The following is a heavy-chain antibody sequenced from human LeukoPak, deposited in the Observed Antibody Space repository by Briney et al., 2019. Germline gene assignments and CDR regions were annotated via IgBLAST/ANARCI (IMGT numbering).Heavy chain of an antibody. CDR1: GYTFTSYG. CDR3: ARSYGSGSPPWFDP. V-gene: IGHV1-18*04. J-gene: IGHJ5*02. CDR2: ISAYNGNT. D-gene: IGHD3-10*01. Sequence: ASVKVSCKASGYTFTSYGISWVRQAPGQGLEWMGWISAYNGNTNYAQKLQGRVTMTTDTSTSTAYMELRSLRSGDTAVYYCARSYGSGSPPWFDPWGQGTLVTVSS.